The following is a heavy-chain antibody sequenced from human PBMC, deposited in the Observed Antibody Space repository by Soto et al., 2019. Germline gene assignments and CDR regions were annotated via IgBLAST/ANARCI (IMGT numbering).Heavy chain of an antibody. V-gene: IGHV4-31*03. CDR2: IYYSGST. J-gene: IGHJ4*02. CDR1: GGSISSGGYY. D-gene: IGHD3-10*01. Sequence: PSETLSLTCTVSGGSISSGGYYWSWIRQHPGKGLEWIGYIYYSGSTYYNPSLKSRVTISVDTSKNQFPLKLSSVTAADTAVYYCARHNYGSGSTYFDYWGEGTLVNVSS. CDR3: ARHNYGSGSTYFDY.